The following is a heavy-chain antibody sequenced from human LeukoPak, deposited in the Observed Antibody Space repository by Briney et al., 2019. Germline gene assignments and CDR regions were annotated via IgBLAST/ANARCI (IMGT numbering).Heavy chain of an antibody. CDR3: AREGAGHCSTTTCYHYCYVDR. D-gene: IGHD2-2*01. CDR1: GFSFRTYA. V-gene: IGHV3-30*04. Sequence: GRSLRLSCAASGFSFRTYAMYWVRQAPGKGLEWLAVISYDGEDRWYADSVKGRFSISRDVSKNTLYLQMSSLRAEDTAIYYCAREGAGHCSTTTCYHYCYVDRWGRGTLVTVSS. CDR2: ISYDGEDR. J-gene: IGHJ2*01.